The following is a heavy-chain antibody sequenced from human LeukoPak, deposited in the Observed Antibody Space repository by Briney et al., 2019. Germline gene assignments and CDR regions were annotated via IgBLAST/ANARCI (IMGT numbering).Heavy chain of an antibody. CDR2: IRKKTNGYTT. Sequence: GGSLRLSCVASGFTFSEHYMDWVRQSPGQGLEWVGRIRKKTNGYTTEYAASVRGRFTISRDDSRNSLYLQMNSLRAEDTAVYYCATGGSGSSDAFDIWGQGTMVTVSS. D-gene: IGHD3-10*01. J-gene: IGHJ3*02. CDR3: ATGGSGSSDAFDI. CDR1: GFTFSEHY. V-gene: IGHV3-72*01.